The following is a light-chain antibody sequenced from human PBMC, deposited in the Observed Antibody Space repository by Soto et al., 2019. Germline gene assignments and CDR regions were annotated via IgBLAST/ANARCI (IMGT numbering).Light chain of an antibody. V-gene: IGLV1-40*01. CDR1: NSNIGAGYD. Sequence: QSVLTQTPSVSGAPGQRVTISCTGTNSNIGAGYDVHWYQHLPGRAPKLLIFGNTNRPSGVPDRFSGSKSGTSASLAITGLQTENEADYYGQSFDNSLSGFYVFGSGTKLTVL. CDR2: GNT. CDR3: QSFDNSLSGFYV. J-gene: IGLJ1*01.